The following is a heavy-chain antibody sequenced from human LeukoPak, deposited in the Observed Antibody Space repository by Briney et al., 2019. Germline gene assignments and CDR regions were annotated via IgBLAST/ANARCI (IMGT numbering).Heavy chain of an antibody. CDR3: ARSYCSGGSCYSDYYGMDV. V-gene: IGHV4-59*08. J-gene: IGHJ6*02. D-gene: IGHD2-15*01. Sequence: SETLSPTCTVSGGSISSYYWSWIRQPPGKGLEWIGYIYYSGSTNYNPSLKSRVTISVDTPKNQFSLKLSSVTAADTAVYYCARSYCSGGSCYSDYYGMDVWGQGTTVTVSS. CDR1: GGSISSYY. CDR2: IYYSGST.